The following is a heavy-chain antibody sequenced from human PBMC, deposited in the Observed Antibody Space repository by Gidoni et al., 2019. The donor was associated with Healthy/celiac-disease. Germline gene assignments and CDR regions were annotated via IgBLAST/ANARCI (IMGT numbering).Heavy chain of an antibody. V-gene: IGHV1-18*01. CDR3: ARGDRYYYYGMDV. Sequence: QVQLVQSGAEVQKPGASVKVSCKASGYPFTSYGIRWVRQAHGQGLEWMGWISVYKGNTNYAQKLQGRVTMTTDTATRTAYMELRSLRSDDTAVYYCARGDRYYYYGMDVWGQGTTVTVSS. J-gene: IGHJ6*02. CDR1: GYPFTSYG. CDR2: ISVYKGNT. D-gene: IGHD3-16*01.